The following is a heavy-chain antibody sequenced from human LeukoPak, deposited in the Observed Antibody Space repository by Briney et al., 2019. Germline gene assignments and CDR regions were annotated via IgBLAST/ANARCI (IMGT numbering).Heavy chain of an antibody. V-gene: IGHV3-30*18. CDR1: GFTFSSYG. CDR2: ISFDGSNK. Sequence: GGSLRLSCAASGFTFSSYGMHWVRQAPGKGLEWVAVISFDGSNKYYADSVKGRFTVSRDNSKNTLYLQMNSLRAEDTAVYYCAKASRYLGSGSYYRDAFDIWGQGTMVTVSS. J-gene: IGHJ3*02. D-gene: IGHD3-10*02. CDR3: AKASRYLGSGSYYRDAFDI.